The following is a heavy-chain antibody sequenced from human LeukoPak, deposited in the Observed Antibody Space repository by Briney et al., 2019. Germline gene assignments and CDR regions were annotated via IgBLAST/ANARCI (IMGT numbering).Heavy chain of an antibody. CDR1: GGSFSGYY. CDR3: ARELRFNIFYYGMDV. J-gene: IGHJ6*02. CDR2: INHSGST. Sequence: SETLSLTCAVYGGSFSGYYWSWIRQPPGKGLEWIGEINHSGSTNYNPSLKSRVTISVDTSKNQFSLKLSSVTAADTAVNYCARELRFNIFYYGMDVWGQGTTVTVSS. D-gene: IGHD3-3*01. V-gene: IGHV4-34*01.